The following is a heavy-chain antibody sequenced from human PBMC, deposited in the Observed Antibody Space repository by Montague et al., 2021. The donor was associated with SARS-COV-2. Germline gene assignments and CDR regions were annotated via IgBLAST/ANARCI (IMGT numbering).Heavy chain of an antibody. Sequence: SLRLSCAASGSIFSSYGMHWVRQAPGEGLEWVAHIWYDGSNENYVDSVKGRFTISRDNFKNTLYLQMNSLRAEDTAIYYCARGSVGGYYFDYWGQGTLVTVSS. V-gene: IGHV3-33*01. CDR1: GSIFSSYG. CDR3: ARGSVGGYYFDY. CDR2: IWYDGSNE. J-gene: IGHJ4*02. D-gene: IGHD1-26*01.